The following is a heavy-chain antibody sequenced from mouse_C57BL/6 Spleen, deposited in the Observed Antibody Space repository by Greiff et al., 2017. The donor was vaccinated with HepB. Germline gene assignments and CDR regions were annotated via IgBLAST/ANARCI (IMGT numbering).Heavy chain of an antibody. CDR3: ARNSLYYDSPYWYFDV. CDR1: GFSLTSYG. V-gene: IGHV2-2*01. Sequence: VQLQQSGPGLVQPSQRLSITCTVSGFSLTSYGVHWVRQSPGKGLEWLGVIWSGGSTDYNAAFISRLSISKDNSKSQVFFKMNSLQADDTAIYYCARNSLYYDSPYWYFDVWGTGTTVTVSS. D-gene: IGHD2-4*01. J-gene: IGHJ1*03. CDR2: IWSGGST.